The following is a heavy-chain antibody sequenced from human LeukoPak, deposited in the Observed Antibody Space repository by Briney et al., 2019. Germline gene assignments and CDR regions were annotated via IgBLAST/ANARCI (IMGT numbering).Heavy chain of an antibody. CDR1: GFTSSDCY. J-gene: IGHJ4*02. V-gene: IGHV3-11*04. CDR2: ISSSGSTI. D-gene: IGHD6-19*01. CDR3: ARDPTIAVGPFDY. Sequence: GGSLRLSCAASGFTSSDCYMSWIRQAPGKGLEWVSYISSSGSTIYYADSVKGRFTISRDNAKNSLYLQMNSLRAEDTAVYYCARDPTIAVGPFDYWGQGTLVTVSS.